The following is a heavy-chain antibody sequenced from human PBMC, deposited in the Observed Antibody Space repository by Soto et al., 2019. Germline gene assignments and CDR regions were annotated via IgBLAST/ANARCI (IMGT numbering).Heavy chain of an antibody. J-gene: IGHJ4*02. V-gene: IGHV2-26*01. Sequence: QVTLKESGPVLVKPTEPLTLTCTVSGFSLSNGRMAVSWIRQPPGKALEWLAHIFSNDDKSYSTSLKTSLTISKDTSRSQVVLTMTNVDPVDTATYYCARTGYSIVGIYFDYWGQGTLVTVSS. CDR3: ARTGYSIVGIYFDY. D-gene: IGHD6-13*01. CDR1: GFSLSNGRMA. CDR2: IFSNDDK.